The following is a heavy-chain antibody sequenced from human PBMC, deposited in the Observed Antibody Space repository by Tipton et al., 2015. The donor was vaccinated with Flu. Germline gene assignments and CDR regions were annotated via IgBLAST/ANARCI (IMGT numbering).Heavy chain of an antibody. Sequence: TLSLTCSVSGGSITTSGYYWGWIRQPPGKGLEWIISVYSSGTTYDNPSLRSRVTMSLDRSKNQFSLKLTSVTAADTAVYYCVRLSCSSTCYYYHHYYEIEDRGKGNKV. CDR1: GGSITTSGYY. CDR2: VYSSGTT. CDR3: VRLSCSSTCYYYHHYYEIED. V-gene: IGHV4-39*01. D-gene: IGHD2-2*01. J-gene: IGHJ6*03.